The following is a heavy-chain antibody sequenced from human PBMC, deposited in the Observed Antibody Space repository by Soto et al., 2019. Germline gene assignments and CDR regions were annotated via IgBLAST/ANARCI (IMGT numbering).Heavy chain of an antibody. CDR2: ISTTSSFI. D-gene: IGHD2-2*01. Sequence: PGGSLRLSCAASGVTFISYSMNWVRQATGKGLEWVSSISTTSSFIYSADSVKGRFTISRDNAKNSLYLQMNSLRAEDTAVYYCARGSWIVVVPAAITRWNWFDPWGQGTLVTVSS. CDR1: GVTFISYS. V-gene: IGHV3-21*01. CDR3: ARGSWIVVVPAAITRWNWFDP. J-gene: IGHJ5*02.